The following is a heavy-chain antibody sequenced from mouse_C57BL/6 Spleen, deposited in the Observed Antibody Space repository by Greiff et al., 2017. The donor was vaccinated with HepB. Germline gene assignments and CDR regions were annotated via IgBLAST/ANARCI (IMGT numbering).Heavy chain of an antibody. CDR1: GYAFSSYW. V-gene: IGHV1-80*01. D-gene: IGHD1-1*01. CDR2: IYPGDGDT. Sequence: QVQLKQSGAELVKPGASVKISCKASGYAFSSYWMNWVKQRPGKGLEWIGQIYPGDGDTNYNGKFKGMATLTADKSSSTAYMQLSSLTSEDSAVYFGARNRWRSYEGEAFAYWGQGTLVTVSA. J-gene: IGHJ3*01. CDR3: ARNRWRSYEGEAFAY.